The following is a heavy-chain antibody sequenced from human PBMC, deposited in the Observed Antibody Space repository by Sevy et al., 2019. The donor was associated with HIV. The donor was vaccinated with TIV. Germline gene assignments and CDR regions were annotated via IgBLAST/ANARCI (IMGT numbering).Heavy chain of an antibody. D-gene: IGHD5-18*01. J-gene: IGHJ5*02. Sequence: ASMKVSYKASGYTFTGYYMHWVRQAPGQGLEWMGWINPNSGGTNYAQKFQGRVTMTRDTSISTAYMELSRLRSDDTAVYYCARDLRIQLWLDWFDPWGQGTLVTVSS. CDR1: GYTFTGYY. CDR2: INPNSGGT. V-gene: IGHV1-2*02. CDR3: ARDLRIQLWLDWFDP.